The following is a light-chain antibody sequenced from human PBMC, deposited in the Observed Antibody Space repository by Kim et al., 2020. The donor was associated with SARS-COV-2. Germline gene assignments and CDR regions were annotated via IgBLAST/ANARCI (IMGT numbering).Light chain of an antibody. J-gene: IGLJ1*01. Sequence: VCWEQQPPGKHPKLWIYDGTLWPSGAPDRLSGSKSGNTASLTISGLKDEDEDDYSCCSHAGRYTNVFGTGTKVTVL. CDR2: DGT. V-gene: IGLV2-11*03. CDR3: CSHAGRYTNV.